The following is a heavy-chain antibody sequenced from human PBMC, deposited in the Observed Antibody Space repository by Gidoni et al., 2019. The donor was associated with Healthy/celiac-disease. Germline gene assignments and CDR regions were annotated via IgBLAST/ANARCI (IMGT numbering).Heavy chain of an antibody. V-gene: IGHV3-30*18. J-gene: IGHJ6*02. CDR1: GFTFSSSG. Sequence: QVQLVESGGGVVQPGRSLRLSCAASGFTFSSSGMHWVRQAPGKGLEWVAVISYDGSNKYYADSVKGRFTISRDNSKNTLYLQMNSLRAEDTAVYYCAKDSNWNEAAYYYGMDVWGQGTTVTVSS. CDR3: AKDSNWNEAAYYYGMDV. CDR2: ISYDGSNK. D-gene: IGHD1-20*01.